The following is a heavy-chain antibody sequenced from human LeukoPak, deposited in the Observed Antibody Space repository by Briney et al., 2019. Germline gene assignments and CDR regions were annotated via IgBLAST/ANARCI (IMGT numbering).Heavy chain of an antibody. V-gene: IGHV3-23*01. CDR1: GFTFSSYA. J-gene: IGHJ4*02. CDR3: AKDSDYWGDY. D-gene: IGHD3-16*01. Sequence: GGSLRLSCAASGFTFSSYAMSGVGQAPGRGLEGVAAIIRSGGSPYYADSVKSRFTISRDNSKNTLYLQMNSLIAEDTAVYYCAKDSDYWGDYWGQGTLVTVSS. CDR2: IIRSGGSP.